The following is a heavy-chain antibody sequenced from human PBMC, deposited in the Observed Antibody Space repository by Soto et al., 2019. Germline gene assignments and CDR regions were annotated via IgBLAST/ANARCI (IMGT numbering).Heavy chain of an antibody. Sequence: PGGSLRLSCAASGFTFSSYAMHWVRQAPGKGLEYVSAISSNGGSTYYADSVKGRFTISRDNSRNTLYLQMSSLRAEDTAVYYCVKERLSLERPDFDYWGQGTLVTVSS. CDR2: ISSNGGST. D-gene: IGHD1-1*01. V-gene: IGHV3-64D*08. CDR1: GFTFSSYA. J-gene: IGHJ4*02. CDR3: VKERLSLERPDFDY.